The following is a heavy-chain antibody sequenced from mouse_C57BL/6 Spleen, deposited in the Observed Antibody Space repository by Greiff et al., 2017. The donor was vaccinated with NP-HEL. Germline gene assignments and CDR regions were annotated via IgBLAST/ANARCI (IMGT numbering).Heavy chain of an antibody. D-gene: IGHD3-3*01. CDR3: ARGGTGDY. CDR1: GYAFSSSW. CDR2: IYPGDGDT. J-gene: IGHJ2*01. Sequence: VQLQESGPELVKPGASVKISCKASGYAFSSSWMNWVKQRPGKGLEWIGRIYPGDGDTNSNGKFKGKATLTADKSSSTAYMQLSSLTSEDSAVYFCARGGTGDYWGQGTTLTVSS. V-gene: IGHV1-82*01.